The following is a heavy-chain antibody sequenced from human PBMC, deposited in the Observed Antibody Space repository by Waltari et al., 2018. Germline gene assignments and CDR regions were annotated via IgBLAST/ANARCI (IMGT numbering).Heavy chain of an antibody. J-gene: IGHJ4*01. Sequence: QVQLVESGGGVVQPGGYLRLSCAASGFTFSNYGMHWVRRAPGKGQEWVAFIQYDGNTKYYADSVKGRFTISRDNSNNKLYVQMNSLRSEDTAVYYCVKEGDFDSWGQGLLVTVSS. CDR3: VKEGDFDS. CDR1: GFTFSNYG. V-gene: IGHV3-30*02. CDR2: IQYDGNTK.